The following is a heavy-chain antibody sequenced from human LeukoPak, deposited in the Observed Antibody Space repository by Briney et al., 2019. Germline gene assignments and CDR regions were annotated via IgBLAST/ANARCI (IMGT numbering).Heavy chain of an antibody. Sequence: PGGSLRLSCAASGFTSSSYWMYWVRQAPGKGLVWVSRINSDGSSTSYADSVKGRFTISRDNAKNTLYLQMNSLRAEDTAVYYCARVLTSTVPRSIFDYWGQGTLVTVSS. CDR1: GFTSSSYW. D-gene: IGHD3-9*01. J-gene: IGHJ4*02. CDR2: INSDGSST. CDR3: ARVLTSTVPRSIFDY. V-gene: IGHV3-74*01.